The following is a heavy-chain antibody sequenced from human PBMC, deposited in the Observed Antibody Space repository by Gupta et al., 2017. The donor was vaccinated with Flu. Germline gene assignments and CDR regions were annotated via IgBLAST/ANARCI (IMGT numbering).Heavy chain of an antibody. V-gene: IGHV3-21*06. D-gene: IGHD1-20*01. J-gene: IGHJ4*01. CDR3: AREGKYLERLTDYYFDY. CDR2: ISSTSSYI. Sequence: EVQLVESGGGLVKPGGSLRLSCAASGFTVSNYIMDWVRQAPGQGLEWVSSISSTSSYIYYADSVKGRFTISRDNAKNSLYLQMNSLRAEDTAVYYCAREGKYLERLTDYYFDYWGQGTLVTVSP. CDR1: GFTVSNYI.